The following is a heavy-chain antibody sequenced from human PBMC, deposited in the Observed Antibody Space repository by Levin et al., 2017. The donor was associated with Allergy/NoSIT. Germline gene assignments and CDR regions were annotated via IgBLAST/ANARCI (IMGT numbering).Heavy chain of an antibody. CDR1: GGSISSSSYY. CDR2: IYYSGST. V-gene: IGHV4-39*01. Sequence: NASELSLTCTVSGGSISSSSYYWGWIRQPPGKGLEWIGSIYYSGSTYYNPSLKSRVTISVDTSKNQFSLKLSSVTAADTAVYYCASTPQVGDIVVVPAAMTWFDPWGQGTLVTVSS. D-gene: IGHD2-2*01. J-gene: IGHJ5*02. CDR3: ASTPQVGDIVVVPAAMTWFDP.